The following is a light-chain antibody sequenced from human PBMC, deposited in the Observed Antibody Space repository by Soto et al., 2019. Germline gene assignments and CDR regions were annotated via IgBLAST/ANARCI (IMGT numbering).Light chain of an antibody. CDR3: QQRGNWPIT. J-gene: IGKJ5*01. CDR2: DAS. Sequence: EIFLTQSPDTLSLSPVERATLSCMASQSVTNYIAWYQQRPGQAPRLLIYDASNRASGVPARFSGSGSGTDFTLTISGLEPEDFAVYYCQQRGNWPITFGQGTRLEI. V-gene: IGKV3-11*01. CDR1: QSVTNY.